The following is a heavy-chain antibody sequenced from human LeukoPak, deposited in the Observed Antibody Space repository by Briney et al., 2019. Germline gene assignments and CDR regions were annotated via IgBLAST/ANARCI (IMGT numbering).Heavy chain of an antibody. J-gene: IGHJ3*01. D-gene: IGHD3-9*01. CDR1: GFPFTTYW. V-gene: IGHV3-7*01. CDR3: ARDRYDLVTGYNDAFDV. Sequence: PGGSLRLSCAASGFPFTTYWMSWVRRAPGKGLEGLANIKQDGSEKYYVDSVKGRFTISRDNAKNSVYLQMSSLRAEDTAVYYCARDRYDLVTGYNDAFDVWGQGTMVTVSS. CDR2: IKQDGSEK.